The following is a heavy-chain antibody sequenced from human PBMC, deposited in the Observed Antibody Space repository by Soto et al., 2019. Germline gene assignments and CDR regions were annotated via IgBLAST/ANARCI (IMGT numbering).Heavy chain of an antibody. CDR2: ISYDGSNK. J-gene: IGHJ6*02. Sequence: GGSLRLSCAASGFTFSSYAMHWVRQAPGKGLEWVAVISYDGSNKYYADSVKGRFTISRDNSKNTLYLQMNSLRAEDTAVYYCARDQGITMVRGVIIWNYYYYGMDVWGQGTTVTVS. D-gene: IGHD3-10*01. CDR3: ARDQGITMVRGVIIWNYYYYGMDV. CDR1: GFTFSSYA. V-gene: IGHV3-30-3*01.